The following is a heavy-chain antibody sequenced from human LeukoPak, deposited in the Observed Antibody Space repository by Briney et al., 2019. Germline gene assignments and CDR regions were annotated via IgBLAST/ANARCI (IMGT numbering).Heavy chain of an antibody. CDR3: ARLPRITVTTGAAY. Sequence: SETLSLTCTVSGGSISSYYWSWIRQPPGKGLEWIGSIYYSGSTYYNPSLKSRVTISVDTSKNQFSLKLSSVTAADTAVYYCARLPRITVTTGAAYWGQGTLVTVSS. D-gene: IGHD4-11*01. J-gene: IGHJ4*02. CDR2: IYYSGST. V-gene: IGHV4-39*01. CDR1: GGSISSYY.